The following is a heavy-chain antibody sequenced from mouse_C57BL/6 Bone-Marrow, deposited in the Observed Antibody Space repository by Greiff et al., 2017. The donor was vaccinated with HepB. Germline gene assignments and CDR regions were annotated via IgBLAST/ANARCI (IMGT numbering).Heavy chain of an antibody. CDR3: ARDDYGYYAMDY. J-gene: IGHJ4*01. Sequence: VHVKQSGAELVKPGASVKLSCTASGFNIKDYYMHWVKQRTEQGLEWIGRIDPEDGETKYAPKFQGKATITADTSSNTAYLQLSSLTSDDTAGYYGARDDYGYYAMDYWGQGTSVTVAS. CDR2: IDPEDGET. CDR1: GFNIKDYY. V-gene: IGHV14-2*01. D-gene: IGHD2-4*01.